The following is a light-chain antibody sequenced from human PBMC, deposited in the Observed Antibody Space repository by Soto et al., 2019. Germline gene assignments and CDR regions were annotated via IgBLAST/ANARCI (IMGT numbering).Light chain of an antibody. CDR2: EVC. CDR1: SSDIGSNNY. Sequence: QSALTQPASVSGSPGQSITISCTGTSSDIGSNNYVSWFQQRPGKAPTLIIYEVCNRPSGVSTHFSGSKSGYTASLTISGLLPEDEAEYYCSSYTTTTRLFGGGTKLTVL. CDR3: SSYTTTTRL. V-gene: IGLV2-14*01. J-gene: IGLJ3*02.